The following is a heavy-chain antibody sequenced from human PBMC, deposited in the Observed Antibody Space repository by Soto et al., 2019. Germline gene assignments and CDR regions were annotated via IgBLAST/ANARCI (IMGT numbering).Heavy chain of an antibody. V-gene: IGHV3-64*01. D-gene: IGHD2-8*01. J-gene: IGHJ4*02. CDR2: ISTNGDST. CDR3: AREIMSRHRWVFEY. Sequence: EVQLVESGGGLVQPGGSLRLSCAASGFTFGSYPMQWVRQAPGKGLEYVSAISTNGDSTFYANSVKVRFTISRDNSKNTLYLQMGSLRAEEMGVYYCAREIMSRHRWVFEYWGQGNLVTASS. CDR1: GFTFGSYP.